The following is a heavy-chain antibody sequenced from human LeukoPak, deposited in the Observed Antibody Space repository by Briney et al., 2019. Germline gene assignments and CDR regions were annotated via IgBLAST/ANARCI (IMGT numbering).Heavy chain of an antibody. CDR2: MYTSGST. CDR1: GGSISSGSYY. J-gene: IGHJ5*02. CDR3: ARGIRGVMGNWFDP. D-gene: IGHD3-10*01. V-gene: IGHV4-61*02. Sequence: MSSETLSLTCTVSGGSISSGSYYGSWSRQPAGKGLEWIGRMYTSGSTNYNPSLKSRVTISVDTSKNQFSLKLSSVTAADTAVYYCARGIRGVMGNWFDPWGQGTLVTVSS.